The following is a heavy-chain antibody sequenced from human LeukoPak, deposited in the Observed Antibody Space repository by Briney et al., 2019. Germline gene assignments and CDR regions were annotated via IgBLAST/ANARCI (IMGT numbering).Heavy chain of an antibody. J-gene: IGHJ4*02. CDR1: GFTFSSYS. Sequence: GGSLRLSCAASGFTFSSYSMNWVRQAPGKGLEWVSSISSSSSYIYYADSVKGRFTISRDNAKNSLYLQMTSLRAEDTAVYYCARGSYDSSGFYPVWDYYWGQGTLVTVSS. CDR3: ARGSYDSSGFYPVWDYY. V-gene: IGHV3-21*01. D-gene: IGHD3-22*01. CDR2: ISSSSSYI.